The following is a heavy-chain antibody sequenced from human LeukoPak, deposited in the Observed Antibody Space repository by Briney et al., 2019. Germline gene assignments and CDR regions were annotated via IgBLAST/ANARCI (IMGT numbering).Heavy chain of an antibody. CDR2: MNPNSGNT. CDR3: AREIWFGELLYGGDAFDI. CDR1: GYTFTSYD. J-gene: IGHJ3*02. D-gene: IGHD3-10*01. V-gene: IGHV1-8*01. Sequence: GASVKVSCKASGYTFTSYDINWVRQATGQGLEWMGWMNPNSGNTGYAQKFQGRVTMTRNTSISTAYMELSSLRSEDTAVYYCAREIWFGELLYGGDAFDIWGQGTMVTVSS.